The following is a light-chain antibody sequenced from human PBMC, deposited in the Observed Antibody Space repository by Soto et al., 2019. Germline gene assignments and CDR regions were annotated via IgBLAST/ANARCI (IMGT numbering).Light chain of an antibody. Sequence: QSVLTQPASVSGSRGQSITISCTGSSSDVGSYNLVSWYQQLPGEAPKLMIYEGSKRPSGVSNRFSGSKSGNTASLTISGLQAEDEADYYCCSFERSITLVFGGGTKLTVL. CDR1: SSDVGSYNL. CDR3: CSFERSITLV. J-gene: IGLJ2*01. V-gene: IGLV2-23*01. CDR2: EGS.